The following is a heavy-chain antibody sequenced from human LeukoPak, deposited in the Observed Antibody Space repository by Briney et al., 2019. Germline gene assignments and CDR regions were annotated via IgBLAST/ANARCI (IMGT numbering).Heavy chain of an antibody. CDR3: ARGQTPHVFYYYYGMDV. J-gene: IGHJ6*02. Sequence: PSQTLSFTCTVWVVSLPLACYHWGWVRQPAGRGLEWIGLYTNGNTKYNPPLKSRGTRSVDRSNNQFSLNLNSVTAADTAVYYCARGQTPHVFYYYYGMDVWGQGTTVTVSS. CDR1: VVSLPLACYH. V-gene: IGHV4-61*02. CDR2: YTNGNT.